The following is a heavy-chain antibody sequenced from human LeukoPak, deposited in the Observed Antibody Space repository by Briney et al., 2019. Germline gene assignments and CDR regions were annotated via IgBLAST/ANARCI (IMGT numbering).Heavy chain of an antibody. CDR3: ARRLAAAGYLPDF. V-gene: IGHV1-8*01. D-gene: IGHD6-13*01. Sequence: ASVRVSCKASGYTFSSYDINWVRQASGQGLEWMGWMNPNSGNTGYAQKFQGRLTMTRDTSISTAYMELSSLRSDDTAVYYCARRLAAAGYLPDFWGPGTLVTVSS. CDR1: GYTFSSYD. J-gene: IGHJ4*02. CDR2: MNPNSGNT.